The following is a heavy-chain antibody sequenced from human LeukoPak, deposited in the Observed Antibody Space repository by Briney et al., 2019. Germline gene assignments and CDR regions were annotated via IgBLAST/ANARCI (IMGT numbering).Heavy chain of an antibody. Sequence: ASVKVSCKASGGTFSNSGISWVRQATGQGLEWMGWMNPNSGNTGYAQKFQGRVTITRNTSISTAYMELSSLRSEDTAVYYCARGGYSSSWYRRYYYYYMDVWGKGTTVTVSS. J-gene: IGHJ6*03. CDR3: ARGGYSSSWYRRYYYYYMDV. CDR1: GGTFSNSG. CDR2: MNPNSGNT. D-gene: IGHD6-13*01. V-gene: IGHV1-8*03.